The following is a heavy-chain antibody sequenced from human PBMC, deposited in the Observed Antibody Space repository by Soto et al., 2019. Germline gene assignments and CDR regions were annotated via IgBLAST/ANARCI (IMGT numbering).Heavy chain of an antibody. V-gene: IGHV3-7*05. CDR3: ATIWFGELFDY. J-gene: IGHJ4*02. Sequence: GGSLRLCCAASGFTFSSYWMSWVRQAPGKGLEWVANIKQDGSEKYYVDSVKGRFTISRDNAKNSLYLQMNSLRAEDTAVYYCATIWFGELFDYWGQGTLVTVSS. D-gene: IGHD3-10*01. CDR1: GFTFSSYW. CDR2: IKQDGSEK.